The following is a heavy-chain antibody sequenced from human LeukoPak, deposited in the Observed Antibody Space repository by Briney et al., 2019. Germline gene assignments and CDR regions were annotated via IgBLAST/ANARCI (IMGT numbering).Heavy chain of an antibody. Sequence: SETLSLTCTVSGGSISSSSSYYWAWIRQPPGKGLEWIGTMSNTGRTYYNPSLKSRVTISGDTSKNQFSLKVISVTAADTAVFYCARRSQTTAGREIDYWGQGTLVTVSS. V-gene: IGHV4-39*01. CDR2: MSNTGRT. J-gene: IGHJ4*02. CDR1: GGSISSSSSYY. CDR3: ARRSQTTAGREIDY. D-gene: IGHD6-13*01.